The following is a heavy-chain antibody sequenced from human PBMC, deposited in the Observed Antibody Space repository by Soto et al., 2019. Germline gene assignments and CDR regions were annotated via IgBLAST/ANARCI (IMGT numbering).Heavy chain of an antibody. J-gene: IGHJ6*02. CDR3: AIPGDFWRGYFSHYGMDV. Sequence: ASVKVSCKASGYTFTSYDINWVRQAPGQGREWMGWRHPNNDNTDYAEKFQGRVSLTKSISTNTAYMELSGMTSEDTVVYYCAIPGDFWRGYFSHYGMDVWGQGTTVTVSS. V-gene: IGHV1-8*02. CDR2: RHPNNDNT. CDR1: GYTFTSYD. D-gene: IGHD3-3*01.